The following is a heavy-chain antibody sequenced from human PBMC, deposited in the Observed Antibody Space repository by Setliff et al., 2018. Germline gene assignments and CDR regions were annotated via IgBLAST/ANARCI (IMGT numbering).Heavy chain of an antibody. V-gene: IGHV4-61*09. CDR2: IYTSWST. CDR1: GDSISSRRSY. Sequence: SETLSLTCTVSGDSISSRRSYWGWFRQPAGKGLEWIGQIYTSWSTNYNPSLKSRVTISLDTSKNQFSLSLSSATAGDTAVYYCARMSGFQYMDVWGKGTTVTVSS. CDR3: ARMSGFQYMDV. J-gene: IGHJ6*03. D-gene: IGHD3-3*01.